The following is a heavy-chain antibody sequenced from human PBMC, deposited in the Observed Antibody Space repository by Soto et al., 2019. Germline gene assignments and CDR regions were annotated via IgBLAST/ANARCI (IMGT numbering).Heavy chain of an antibody. Sequence: QVQLQESGPGLVKPSETLSLTCTVSGGSISSYYWSWIRQPPGKGLEWIGYIYYSGSTNYNPSLKSRVTISVDTYKNQFSLKLSSVTAADTAVYYCARVLYENIVDTINAFDIWGQGTMVTVSS. V-gene: IGHV4-59*01. D-gene: IGHD5-12*01. CDR3: ARVLYENIVDTINAFDI. CDR1: GGSISSYY. CDR2: IYYSGST. J-gene: IGHJ3*02.